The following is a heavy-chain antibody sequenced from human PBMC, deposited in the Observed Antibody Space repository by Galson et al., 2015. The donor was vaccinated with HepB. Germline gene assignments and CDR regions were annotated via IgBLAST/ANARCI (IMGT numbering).Heavy chain of an antibody. CDR1: GFIFSNYW. J-gene: IGHJ4*02. CDR3: ASGRVYYDSTGYKIFDY. V-gene: IGHV3-74*01. D-gene: IGHD3-22*01. Sequence: SLRLSCAASGFIFSNYWMHWVRQAPGKGLMWVSGDKSDGSSTTYADSVKGRFTISRDNAKNTLYLQMNSLRAEDTAVYYCASGRVYYDSTGYKIFDYWGQGILVTVSS. CDR2: DKSDGSST.